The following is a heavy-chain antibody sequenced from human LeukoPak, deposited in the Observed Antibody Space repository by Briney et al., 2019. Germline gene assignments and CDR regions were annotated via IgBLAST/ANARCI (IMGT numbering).Heavy chain of an antibody. D-gene: IGHD3-9*01. CDR3: KTDFLSVDILTMDYFDF. CDR1: GFSFNNAW. V-gene: IGHV3-15*01. Sequence: GGSLRLSCAASGFSFNNAWMSWVRQAPGQGLEWVGHIRSKNDGGITDYAAPVKGRFTILRDDSKNTLYLQMSSLKTEDTAMYYYKTDFLSVDILTMDYFDFWGQGTLVTVSS. J-gene: IGHJ4*02. CDR2: IRSKNDGGIT.